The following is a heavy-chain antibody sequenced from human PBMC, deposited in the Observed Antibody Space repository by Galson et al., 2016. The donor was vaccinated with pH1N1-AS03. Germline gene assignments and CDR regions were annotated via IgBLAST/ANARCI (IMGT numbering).Heavy chain of an antibody. CDR2: ISHSGST. CDR1: GDSISNTIW. Sequence: SETLSLTCEVSGDSISNTIWWTWVRQPPGKGLEWIGEISHSGSTNYNPSLKSRVTTSIDWSKNQLSLHLTSITAADTAVYFCSSTPYYPFWSGYTPLDFWGQGTLVTVSS. D-gene: IGHD3-3*02. V-gene: IGHV4-4*02. J-gene: IGHJ4*02. CDR3: SSTPYYPFWSGYTPLDF.